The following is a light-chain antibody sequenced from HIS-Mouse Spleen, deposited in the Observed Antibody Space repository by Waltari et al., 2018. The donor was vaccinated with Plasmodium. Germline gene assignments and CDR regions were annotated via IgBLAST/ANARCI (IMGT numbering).Light chain of an antibody. CDR1: SLKSYY. Sequence: SSELTQDPAVSVAFGQTVRITCQGDSLKSYYASRYQQKPGQAPVLVIYGKNNRPSGIPDRFSGSSSGNTASLTITGAQAEDEADYYCNSRDSSGNHQVFGGGTKLTVL. CDR3: NSRDSSGNHQV. J-gene: IGLJ3*02. V-gene: IGLV3-19*01. CDR2: GKN.